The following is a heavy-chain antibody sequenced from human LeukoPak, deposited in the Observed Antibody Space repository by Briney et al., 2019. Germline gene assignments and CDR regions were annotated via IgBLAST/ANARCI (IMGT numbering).Heavy chain of an antibody. CDR2: IYHIGTT. J-gene: IGHJ4*02. D-gene: IGHD4-23*01. Sequence: SETLSLTCAVSGYSIRSAYYWGWIRQPPGKGLEWIGSIYHIGTTYYNPSLKSRVTISLNTSKSQFSLKLTPVTAADTAVYYCATTTVVTRDFDYWGQGTLVTVSS. CDR1: GYSIRSAYY. V-gene: IGHV4-38-2*01. CDR3: ATTTVVTRDFDY.